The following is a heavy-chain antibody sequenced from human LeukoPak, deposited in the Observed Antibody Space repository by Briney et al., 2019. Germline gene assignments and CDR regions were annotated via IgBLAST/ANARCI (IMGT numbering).Heavy chain of an antibody. J-gene: IGHJ5*02. V-gene: IGHV3-48*01. CDR3: AKGARIVGATIDP. CDR2: ISSSSGPI. CDR1: GFTFSSYE. Sequence: PGGSLRLSCAASGFTFSSYEMNWVRQAPGKGLEWVSYISSSSGPIYYADSVKGRFTISRDDSKNTLYLQLNSLRAEDTAVYYCAKGARIVGATIDPWGQGTLVTVSS. D-gene: IGHD1-26*01.